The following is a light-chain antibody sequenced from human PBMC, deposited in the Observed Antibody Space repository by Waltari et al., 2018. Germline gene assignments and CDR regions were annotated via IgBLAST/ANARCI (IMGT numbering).Light chain of an antibody. V-gene: IGKV2-30*01. CDR1: QSLVDTGGITY. J-gene: IGKJ2*01. CDR3: MQNTHWPHT. Sequence: DVVLTQSPLSLPVTLGQAASISCRSSQSLVDTGGITYLNWSQERPGQSPRRLIYNVFNRDSGIPDRFSGSGSGTDFTLKISRVEAEDLGVYYCMQNTHWPHTFGQGTKLEIK. CDR2: NVF.